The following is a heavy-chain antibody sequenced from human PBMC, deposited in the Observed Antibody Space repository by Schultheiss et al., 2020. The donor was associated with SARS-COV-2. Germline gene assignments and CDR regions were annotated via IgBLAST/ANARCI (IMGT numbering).Heavy chain of an antibody. Sequence: GESLKISCATSGFIFGSYGMHWVRQAPGKGLEWVAVISYDGSNKYYADSVKGRFTISRDNSKNTLYLQMNSLRAEDTAVYYCARRQWSPGDYYYGMDVWGQGTTVTVSS. D-gene: IGHD2-15*01. J-gene: IGHJ6*02. V-gene: IGHV3-30*19. CDR2: ISYDGSNK. CDR3: ARRQWSPGDYYYGMDV. CDR1: GFIFGSYG.